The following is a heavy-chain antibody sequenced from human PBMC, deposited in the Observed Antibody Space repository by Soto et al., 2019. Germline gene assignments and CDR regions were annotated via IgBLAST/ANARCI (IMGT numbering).Heavy chain of an antibody. Sequence: PGGSLRLSCAASGFNFSNYAMSWARQAPGKGLEWVSSISGSGGRTYYTGSVKGRFAFSRDNFKNMVYLQMNSLRAGDTAVYYYAKIARIEYDDYDIDYWGHGALVTVSS. CDR2: ISGSGGRT. V-gene: IGHV3-23*01. J-gene: IGHJ4*01. CDR3: AKIARIEYDDYDIDY. CDR1: GFNFSNYA. D-gene: IGHD4-17*01.